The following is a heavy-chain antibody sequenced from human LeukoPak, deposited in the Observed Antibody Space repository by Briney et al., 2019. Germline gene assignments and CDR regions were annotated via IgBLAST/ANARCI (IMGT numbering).Heavy chain of an antibody. V-gene: IGHV1-18*01. J-gene: IGHJ3*02. CDR2: LSAYNGNT. CDR1: GYTFTSYG. CDR3: ARVASSGYYGGALDI. Sequence: ASVKVSCKASGYTFTSYGISWVRQAPGQGFEWMGWLSAYNGNTNYAQKFQGRVTMTTDASTSTAYVELRSLRSDDTAVYYRARVASSGYYGGALDIWGQGTMVTVS. D-gene: IGHD3-22*01.